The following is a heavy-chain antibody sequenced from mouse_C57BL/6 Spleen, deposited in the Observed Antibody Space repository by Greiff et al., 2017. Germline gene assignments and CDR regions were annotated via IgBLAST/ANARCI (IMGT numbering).Heavy chain of an antibody. CDR2: IDPNSGGT. V-gene: IGHV1-72*01. CDR1: GYTFTSYW. CDR3: ARSPFTTVVATAEDY. D-gene: IGHD1-1*01. Sequence: QVQLQQPGAELVKPGASVKLSCKASGYTFTSYWMHWVKQRPGRGLEWIGRIDPNSGGTKYNEKFKSKATLTVDKPSSTAYMQLSSLTSEDSAVYYCARSPFTTVVATAEDYWGQGTTLTVSS. J-gene: IGHJ2*01.